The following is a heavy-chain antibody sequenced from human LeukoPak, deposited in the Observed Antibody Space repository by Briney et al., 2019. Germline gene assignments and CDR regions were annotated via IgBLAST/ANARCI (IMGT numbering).Heavy chain of an antibody. D-gene: IGHD1-14*01. CDR1: GYTFTSYG. J-gene: IGHJ3*02. V-gene: IGHV1-18*01. Sequence: ASVKVSCKASGYTFTSYGSSWVRQAPGQGLEWMGWSSAYNGNTNYAQKLQGRVTMTTDTSTSTAYMELRSLRSDDTAVYYCAREYPGEGAFDIWGQGTMVTVSS. CDR2: SSAYNGNT. CDR3: AREYPGEGAFDI.